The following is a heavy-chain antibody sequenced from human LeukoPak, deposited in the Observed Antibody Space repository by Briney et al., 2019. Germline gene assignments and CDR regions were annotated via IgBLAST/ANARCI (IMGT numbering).Heavy chain of an antibody. CDR2: TRNKANSYTT. D-gene: IGHD3-22*01. CDR3: ARGPRWYYYDSSGFVDY. Sequence: GGSLRLSCAASGFTFSDHYMDWVRQAPGKGLEWVGRTRNKANSYTTEYAASVKGKFTISRDDSKNSLYLQMNSLKTEDTAVYYCARGPRWYYYDSSGFVDYWGQGTLVTVSS. V-gene: IGHV3-72*01. CDR1: GFTFSDHY. J-gene: IGHJ4*02.